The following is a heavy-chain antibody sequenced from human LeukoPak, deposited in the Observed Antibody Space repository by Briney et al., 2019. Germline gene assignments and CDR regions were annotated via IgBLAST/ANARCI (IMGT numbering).Heavy chain of an antibody. J-gene: IGHJ4*02. CDR1: GGSFNDYF. D-gene: IGHD1-7*01. CDR2: INHSGST. Sequence: PSETLSLTCAVYGGSFNDYFWSWIRQPPGKGLEWIVEINHSGSTKYTASLKSRVAISVDTSKNQFSLKLNSVTAADTAVYFCARGHLRTGTREFDYWGQGTLVTASS. V-gene: IGHV4-34*01. CDR3: ARGHLRTGTREFDY.